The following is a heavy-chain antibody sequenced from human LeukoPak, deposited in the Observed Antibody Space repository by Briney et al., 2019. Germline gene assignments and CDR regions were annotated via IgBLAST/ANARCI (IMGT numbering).Heavy chain of an antibody. J-gene: IGHJ4*02. V-gene: IGHV3-20*04. CDR1: VFTFDDYG. D-gene: IGHD3-22*01. Sequence: GGSLRLSCAASVFTFDDYGMSWVRQAPGKGLEWVSGINWNGGSTGYADSVKGRFTISRDNAKNSLHLQMNSLRAEDTALYYCARGEDSPFDYWGQGTLVTVSS. CDR2: INWNGGST. CDR3: ARGEDSPFDY.